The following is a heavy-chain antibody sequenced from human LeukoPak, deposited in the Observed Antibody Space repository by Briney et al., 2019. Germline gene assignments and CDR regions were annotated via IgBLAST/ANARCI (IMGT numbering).Heavy chain of an antibody. D-gene: IGHD2-21*01. Sequence: ASVKMSSKASGYTFTTDRISRGRHPPGQGLERRGWISADNGTTNSAHKLSGRVTMSTDTSTSTAYIELRSLRSDDTAVYYCAREGCGGDCYSLGAFDIWGQGTMVTVSS. V-gene: IGHV1-18*01. CDR3: AREGCGGDCYSLGAFDI. CDR1: GYTFTTDR. J-gene: IGHJ3*02. CDR2: ISADNGTT.